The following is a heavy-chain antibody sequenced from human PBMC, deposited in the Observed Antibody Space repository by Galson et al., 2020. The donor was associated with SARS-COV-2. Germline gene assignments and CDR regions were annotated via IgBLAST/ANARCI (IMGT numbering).Heavy chain of an antibody. CDR2: INPKSGGT. D-gene: IGHD3-9*01. Sequence: ASVKVSCKASGYTFTDYYIHWVRQPPGQELEWMGWINPKSGGTNYAQKFEGRVTMTRDTSITTAYMELSRLRAEDTAVYYCARLRYYDVLTGYIVDVWGQGTMVTVSS. J-gene: IGHJ6*02. CDR1: GYTFTDYY. V-gene: IGHV1-2*02. CDR3: ARLRYYDVLTGYIVDV.